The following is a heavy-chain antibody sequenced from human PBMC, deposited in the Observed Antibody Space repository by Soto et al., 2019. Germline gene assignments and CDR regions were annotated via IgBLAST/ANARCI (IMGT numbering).Heavy chain of an antibody. CDR1: GFPFSSYG. Sequence: EVQLVESGGGVVQPGGSLRLSCVASGFPFSSYGMNWVRQAPGKGLEWVAYITTSSGHMYYADSVKGRFTISRDNGRNSLYLQMNSLRAEDTAVYYCVKGLLGGKWFDTWGQGSRVTVSS. J-gene: IGHJ5*02. CDR2: ITTSSGHM. V-gene: IGHV3-48*01. CDR3: VKGLLGGKWFDT.